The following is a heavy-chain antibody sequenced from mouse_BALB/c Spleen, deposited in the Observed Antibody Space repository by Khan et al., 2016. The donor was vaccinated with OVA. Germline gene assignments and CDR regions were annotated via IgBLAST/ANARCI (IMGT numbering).Heavy chain of an antibody. V-gene: IGHV3-6*02. CDR1: AYSITSGYR. J-gene: IGHJ1*01. D-gene: IGHD1-1*01. CDR2: ISYDGTN. CDR3: ARGGAVGPYWYFDV. Sequence: EVQLQESGPGLVKPSQSLSLTCSVTAYSITSGYRWNWIRQFPGNKLEWMGYISYDGTNNYNPSLKNRISITRDTYKNQFFLKLNSVTTEDTATYYGARGGAVGPYWYFDVWGAGTTVTVSS.